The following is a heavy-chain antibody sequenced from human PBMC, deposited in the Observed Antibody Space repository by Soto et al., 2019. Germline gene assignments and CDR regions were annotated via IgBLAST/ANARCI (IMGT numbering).Heavy chain of an antibody. V-gene: IGHV3-7*03. CDR1: GFALSGYW. D-gene: IGHD2-21*02. Sequence: EVQLVESGGGLVQPGGSLRLSCAASGFALSGYWMTWVRQAPGKGLEWVASINPDGTLKYYVDSVKGRFTISRDNADISLFLQMISLRVEDTAVYYCARWESGDWYLGIWGQGTLVTVSS. J-gene: IGHJ4*02. CDR3: ARWESGDWYLGI. CDR2: INPDGTLK.